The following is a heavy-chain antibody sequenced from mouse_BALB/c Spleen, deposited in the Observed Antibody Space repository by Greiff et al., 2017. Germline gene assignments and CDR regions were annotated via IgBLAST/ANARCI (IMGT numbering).Heavy chain of an antibody. CDR2: ISYSGST. CDR1: GYSITSDYA. CDR3: ARTGDRGFAY. Sequence: EVKLMESGPGLVKPSQSLSLTCTVTGYSITSDYAWNWIRQFPGNKLEWMGYISYSGSTSYNPSLKSRISITRDTSKNQFFLQLNSVTTEDTATYYCARTGDRGFAYWGQGTLVTVSA. V-gene: IGHV3-2*02. J-gene: IGHJ3*01. D-gene: IGHD3-3*01.